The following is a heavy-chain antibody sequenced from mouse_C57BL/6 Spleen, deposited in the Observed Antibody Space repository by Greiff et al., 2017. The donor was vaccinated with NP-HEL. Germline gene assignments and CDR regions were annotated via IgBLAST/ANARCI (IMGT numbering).Heavy chain of an antibody. J-gene: IGHJ2*01. CDR2: IYPGSGNT. V-gene: IGHV1-66*01. Sequence: VQLQESGPELVKPGASVKISCKASGYSFTSYYIHWVKQRPGQGLEWIGWIYPGSGNTKYNEKFKGKATLTADTSSSTAYMQLSSLTSEDSAVYYCARPGTGYFDYWGQGTTLTVSS. CDR1: GYSFTSYY. CDR3: ARPGTGYFDY.